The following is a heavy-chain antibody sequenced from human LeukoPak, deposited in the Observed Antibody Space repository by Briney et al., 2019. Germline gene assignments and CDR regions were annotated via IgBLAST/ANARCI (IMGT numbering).Heavy chain of an antibody. Sequence: SETLSLTCAVYGGSFSGYYWSWIRQPPGKGLEWIGEINHSGSTNYNPSLKSLVTISVDTSKNQFSLKLSSVTAADTAVYYCARRSLRYFDWYDYWGQGTLVTVSS. D-gene: IGHD3-9*01. V-gene: IGHV4-34*01. CDR1: GGSFSGYY. CDR2: INHSGST. CDR3: ARRSLRYFDWYDY. J-gene: IGHJ4*02.